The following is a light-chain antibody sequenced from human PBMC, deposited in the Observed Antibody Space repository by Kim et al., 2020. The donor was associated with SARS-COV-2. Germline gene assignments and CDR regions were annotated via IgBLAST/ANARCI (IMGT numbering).Light chain of an antibody. CDR1: QSISNY. J-gene: IGKJ1*01. Sequence: VSVGDRVTITCRASQSISNYLNWYQQKPGKAPELLIYAASSLQSGVPSRFSGSGSGTDFTLTISSLQPEDFATYYCQQSYRTPPTFGQGTKVDIK. CDR3: QQSYRTPPT. CDR2: AAS. V-gene: IGKV1-39*01.